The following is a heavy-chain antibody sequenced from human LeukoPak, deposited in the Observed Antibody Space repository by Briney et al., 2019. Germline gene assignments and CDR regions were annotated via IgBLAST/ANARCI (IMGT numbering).Heavy chain of an antibody. V-gene: IGHV3-30*19. CDR3: ASTDYYDSSGNDY. Sequence: LSLTCAVYGGPFSDYYWTWIRQAPGKGLEWVAVISYDGSNKYYADSVKGRFTISRDNSKNTLYLQMNSLRAEDTAVYYCASTDYYDSSGNDYWGQGTLVTVSS. D-gene: IGHD3-22*01. CDR2: ISYDGSNK. J-gene: IGHJ4*02. CDR1: GGPFSDYY.